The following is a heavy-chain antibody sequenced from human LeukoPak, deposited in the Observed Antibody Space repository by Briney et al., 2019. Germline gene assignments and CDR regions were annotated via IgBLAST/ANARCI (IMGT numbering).Heavy chain of an antibody. CDR3: ARVTFSKYHYYMDV. J-gene: IGHJ6*03. CDR2: ISAYDGNT. Sequence: GASVKVSCKASGYTFTSYGISWVRQAPGQGLEWIGWISAYDGNTKYVERLQGRVTMTRDTSASTAYVELTSLRSDDTAVYYCARVTFSKYHYYMDVWGTGTQVTASS. D-gene: IGHD2/OR15-2a*01. V-gene: IGHV1-18*01. CDR1: GYTFTSYG.